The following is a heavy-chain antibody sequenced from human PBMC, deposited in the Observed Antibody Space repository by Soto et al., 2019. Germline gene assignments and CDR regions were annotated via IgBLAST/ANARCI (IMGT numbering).Heavy chain of an antibody. V-gene: IGHV1-2*02. J-gene: IGHJ6*02. CDR1: GYTFTGYY. CDR3: ATTTNNIYYGMDV. CDR2: INPNSGGT. D-gene: IGHD1-1*01. Sequence: SVKVSCKASGYTFTGYYMHWVRQAPGQGLEWMGWINPNSGGTNYAQKFQGRVTMTRDTSISTAYMELSRLRSDDTAVYYCATTTNNIYYGMDVWGQGTTVTVSS.